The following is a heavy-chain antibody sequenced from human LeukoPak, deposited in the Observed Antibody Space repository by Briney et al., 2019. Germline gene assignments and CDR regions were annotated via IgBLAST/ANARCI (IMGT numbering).Heavy chain of an antibody. CDR2: ISSSSSTI. V-gene: IGHV3-48*04. J-gene: IGHJ6*03. D-gene: IGHD1-26*01. CDR1: GFTFSSYS. Sequence: GGSLRLSCAASGFTFSSYSMNWVRQAPGKGLEWVSYISSSSSTIYYADSVKGRFTISRDNAKNSLYLQMNSLRAEDTAVYYCARDGPIGWAAYYYYYMDVWGKGTTVTVSS. CDR3: ARDGPIGWAAYYYYYMDV.